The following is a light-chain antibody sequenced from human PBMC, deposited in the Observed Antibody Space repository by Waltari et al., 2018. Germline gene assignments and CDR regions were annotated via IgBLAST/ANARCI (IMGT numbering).Light chain of an antibody. CDR1: SGSVSTSYY. CDR2: STN. CDR3: VLYMGSGISGML. J-gene: IGLJ2*01. V-gene: IGLV8-61*01. Sequence: QTVVTQEPSFSVSPGGTVTLTCGLSSGSVSTSYYPSWYQQTPGQAPRTLIYSTNPRSSGFPVRFSGSILGNKAALTITGAQADDESDYYCVLYMGSGISGMLFGGGTKLTVL.